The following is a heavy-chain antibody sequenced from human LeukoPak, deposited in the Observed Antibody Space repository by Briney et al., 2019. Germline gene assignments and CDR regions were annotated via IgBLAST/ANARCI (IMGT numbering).Heavy chain of an antibody. CDR1: GFTFSDYY. V-gene: IGHV3-11*06. CDR3: QKSGYDIVVVPAASDY. D-gene: IGHD2-2*01. CDR2: ISSSSAAT. J-gene: IGHJ4*02. Sequence: GGCLRLSCAASGFTFSDYYMSWIRQTPGKGREWDSDISSSSAATNYADSVKGRFTISRDNAKNSLHLQMNSLRAEDTVFYYRQKSGYDIVVVPAASDYWGQGTLVTVSS.